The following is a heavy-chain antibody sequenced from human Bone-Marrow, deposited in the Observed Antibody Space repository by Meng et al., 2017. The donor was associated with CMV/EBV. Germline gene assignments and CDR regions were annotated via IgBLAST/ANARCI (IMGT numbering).Heavy chain of an antibody. CDR1: GFTFSSYW. CDR3: ARGPYGDYGMGSYYYYYGMDV. D-gene: IGHD4-17*01. V-gene: IGHV3-74*01. Sequence: GESLKISCAASGFTFSSYWMHWVRQAPGKGLVWVSRINSDGSSTSYADSVKGRFTSSRDNAKNTLYLQMNSLRAEDTAVYYCARGPYGDYGMGSYYYYYGMDVWGQGTTVTVSS. J-gene: IGHJ6*02. CDR2: INSDGSST.